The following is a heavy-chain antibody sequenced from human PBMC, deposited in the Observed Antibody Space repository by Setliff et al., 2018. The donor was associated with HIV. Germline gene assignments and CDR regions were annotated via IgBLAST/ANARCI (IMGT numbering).Heavy chain of an antibody. D-gene: IGHD3-10*01. CDR1: VIPFSAHT. J-gene: IGHJ1*01. V-gene: IGHV3-21*01. CDR3: ARGPPGEPRLFQH. CDR2: ISANSLYK. Sequence: GGSLRLSCAASVIPFSAHTLSWVRRAPGKGLEWVSSISANSLYKYYADSVRGRFTISRDNAKKSVYLQMDSLRAEDTAVYYCARGPPGEPRLFQHWGQGTLVTVSS.